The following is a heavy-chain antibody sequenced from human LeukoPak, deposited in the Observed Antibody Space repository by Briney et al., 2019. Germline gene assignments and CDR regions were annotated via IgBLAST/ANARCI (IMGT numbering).Heavy chain of an antibody. Sequence: SQTLSLTCAISGDSVSSNCAGWNWIRQSPSRGLEWLGRTYYRSKWYNEYAVSVKSRITINPDTSKNQFSLQLNSVTPEDTAVYYCAGTNSGNLEIWGQGTMVTVSS. D-gene: IGHD1-26*01. CDR3: AGTNSGNLEI. J-gene: IGHJ3*02. CDR2: TYYRSKWYN. CDR1: GDSVSSNCAG. V-gene: IGHV6-1*01.